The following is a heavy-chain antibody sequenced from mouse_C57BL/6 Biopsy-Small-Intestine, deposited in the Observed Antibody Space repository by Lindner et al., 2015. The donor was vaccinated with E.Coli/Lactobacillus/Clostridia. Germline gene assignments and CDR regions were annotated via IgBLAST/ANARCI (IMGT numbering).Heavy chain of an antibody. J-gene: IGHJ3*01. D-gene: IGHD2-5*01. CDR2: IDPSDSET. Sequence: VQLQESGAELVRPGSSVKLSCKASGYTFTSYWMHWVKQRPIQGLEWIGNIDPSDSETHYNQKFKDKATLTVDKSSSTAYMQLSSLTSEDSAVYYCARGSNYWFAYWGQGTLVTVSA. CDR3: ARGSNYWFAY. CDR1: GYTFTSYW. V-gene: IGHV1-52*01.